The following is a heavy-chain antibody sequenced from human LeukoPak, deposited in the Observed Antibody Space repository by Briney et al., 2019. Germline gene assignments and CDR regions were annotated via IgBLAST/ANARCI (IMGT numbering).Heavy chain of an antibody. CDR1: GFTFSSYE. CDR2: ISSSSSTI. D-gene: IGHD3-16*02. V-gene: IGHV3-48*01. J-gene: IGHJ4*02. Sequence: GSLRLSCAASGFTFSSYEVNWVRQAPGKGLEWVSYISSSSSTIYYADSVKGRFTISRDNAKNSLYLQMNSLRAEDTAVYYCASRDYVWGSYRNKLPFDYWGQGTLVTVSS. CDR3: ASRDYVWGSYRNKLPFDY.